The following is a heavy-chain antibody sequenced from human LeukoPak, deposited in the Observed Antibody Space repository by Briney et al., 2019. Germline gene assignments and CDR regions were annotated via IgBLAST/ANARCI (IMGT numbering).Heavy chain of an antibody. D-gene: IGHD2-15*01. V-gene: IGHV4-34*01. CDR1: GGAFSGYY. CDR2: INHSGST. Sequence: PSETLSLTCAVYGGAFSGYYWSWIRQPPGKCLEWIGEINHSGSTNYNPSLKSRVTISVDTSKNQFSLKLSSVTAADTAVYYCARGLRSGGTCALDYWGQGTLVTVSS. J-gene: IGHJ4*02. CDR3: ARGLRSGGTCALDY.